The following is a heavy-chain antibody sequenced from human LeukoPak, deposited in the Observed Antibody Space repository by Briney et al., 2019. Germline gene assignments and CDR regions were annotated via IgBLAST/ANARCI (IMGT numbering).Heavy chain of an antibody. CDR1: GASISTSRDY. D-gene: IGHD3-9*01. V-gene: IGHV4-39*07. CDR2: IYYIGDT. J-gene: IGHJ3*02. CDR3: ARVRGSYYDILTGYYKTDAFDI. Sequence: SETLSLTCTVSGASISTSRDYWGWIRQPPGKGLEWSGSIYYIGDTYYNPSLKSRVTMSLDMSKNQFSLKLNSVTAADTAVYYCARVRGSYYDILTGYYKTDAFDIWGQGTMVTVSS.